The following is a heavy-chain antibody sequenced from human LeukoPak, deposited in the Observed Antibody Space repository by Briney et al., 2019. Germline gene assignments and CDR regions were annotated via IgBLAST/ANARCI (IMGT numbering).Heavy chain of an antibody. D-gene: IGHD7-27*01. CDR2: IRSSGTTT. CDR1: GFTFSSYE. CDR3: ARDHNWGLDY. J-gene: IGHJ4*02. V-gene: IGHV3-48*03. Sequence: GGSLRLSCAASGFTFSSYEMNWVRQAPGKGLEWISYIRSSGTTTYYADSVKGRFTISRDNAKNSLYLQMNSLRDEDTAVYYCARDHNWGLDYWGQGTLVTVSS.